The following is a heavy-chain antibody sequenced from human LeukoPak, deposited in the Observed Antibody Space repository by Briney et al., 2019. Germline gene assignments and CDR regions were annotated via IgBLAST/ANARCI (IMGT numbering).Heavy chain of an antibody. J-gene: IGHJ4*02. Sequence: SVKVSCKASGGTFSSYAISWVRQAPGQGLEWMGRIIPIFGTANYAQKFQGRVTITTDESTSTAYIELSSLRSEDTAVYYCARDLGYSYGSGFDYWGQGTLVTVSS. CDR2: IIPIFGTA. D-gene: IGHD5-18*01. V-gene: IGHV1-69*05. CDR3: ARDLGYSYGSGFDY. CDR1: GGTFSSYA.